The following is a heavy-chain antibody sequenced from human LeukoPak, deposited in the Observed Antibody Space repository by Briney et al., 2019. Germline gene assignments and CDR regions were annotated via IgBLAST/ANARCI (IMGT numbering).Heavy chain of an antibody. CDR3: ARDYAAGPSRGYPHYYYYGMDV. J-gene: IGHJ6*02. V-gene: IGHV3-21*01. D-gene: IGHD3-22*01. CDR2: INSSSYI. Sequence: PGGSLRLSCAASGFTFSSYSMNWVRQAPGKGLEWVSSINSSSYIYYADSVKGRFTISRDNAKNSLYLQMNSLRAEDTAVYYCARDYAAGPSRGYPHYYYYGMDVWGQGTTVTVSS. CDR1: GFTFSSYS.